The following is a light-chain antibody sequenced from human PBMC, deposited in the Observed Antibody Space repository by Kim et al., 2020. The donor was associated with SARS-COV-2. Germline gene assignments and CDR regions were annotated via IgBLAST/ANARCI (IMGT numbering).Light chain of an antibody. CDR3: QQRTNWPIT. CDR1: QSVSSY. J-gene: IGKJ5*01. Sequence: LSPGESATLSCRASQSVSSYLAWYQQKPGQAPRLLIHDASDRATGIPARFSGSGSGTDFTLTISSLEPEDFAVYYCQQRTNWPITFGQGTRLEIK. V-gene: IGKV3-11*01. CDR2: DAS.